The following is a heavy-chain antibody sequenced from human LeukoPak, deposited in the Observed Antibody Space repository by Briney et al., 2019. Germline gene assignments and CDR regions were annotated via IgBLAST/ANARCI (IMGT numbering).Heavy chain of an antibody. V-gene: IGHV1-46*01. CDR3: ARTEMDPAMVTNFFDY. J-gene: IGHJ4*02. CDR1: GYTFTNNY. D-gene: IGHD5-18*01. Sequence: ASVKVSCKASGYTFTNNYMHWVRQAPGQGLEWMGVIHPSGGGTNQAPKFQGRVTMTRDTSTATVFMELSSLTSEDTATYYCARTEMDPAMVTNFFDYWGQGTLVTVSS. CDR2: IHPSGGGT.